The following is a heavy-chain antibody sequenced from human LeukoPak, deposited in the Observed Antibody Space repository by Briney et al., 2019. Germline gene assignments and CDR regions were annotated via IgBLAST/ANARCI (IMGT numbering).Heavy chain of an antibody. Sequence: SETLSLTCTVSGGSISSHYWSWIRQPPGKGLEWIGYISYIGSTNYNPSLKSRVTISVDTSKNQFSLKLSSVTAADTAVYYCARQIPTQDGMDVWGQGTTATVSS. CDR2: ISYIGST. J-gene: IGHJ6*02. CDR1: GGSISSHY. CDR3: ARQIPTQDGMDV. V-gene: IGHV4-59*11.